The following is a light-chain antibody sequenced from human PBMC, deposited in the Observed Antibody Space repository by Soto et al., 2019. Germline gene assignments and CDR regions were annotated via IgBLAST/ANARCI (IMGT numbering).Light chain of an antibody. CDR1: SSDVGGYTY. CDR2: DVN. Sequence: QSALTQPRSVSGSPGQSVAISCTGTSSDVGGYTYVSWYQQHPGKAPKLMIYDVNKRPSGVPDRFSGSKSGNTASLTISGLHPDDEADYYCCSYAGSYTWVFGGGTKVTVL. CDR3: CSYAGSYTWV. J-gene: IGLJ2*01. V-gene: IGLV2-11*01.